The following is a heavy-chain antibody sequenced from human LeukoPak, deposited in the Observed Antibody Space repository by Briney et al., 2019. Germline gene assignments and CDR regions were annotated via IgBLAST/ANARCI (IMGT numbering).Heavy chain of an antibody. CDR2: ISSSSSTI. CDR1: GFTFSSYS. V-gene: IGHV3-48*04. D-gene: IGHD1-26*01. Sequence: GGSLRLSCAASGFTFSSYSMNWVRQAPGKGLEWVSYISSSSSTIYYADSVRGGFTISRDNAKQSLYLQMNSLRAEDTAVYYCARAQWEPHYYYYYYYMDVWGKGTTVTVSS. J-gene: IGHJ6*03. CDR3: ARAQWEPHYYYYYYYMDV.